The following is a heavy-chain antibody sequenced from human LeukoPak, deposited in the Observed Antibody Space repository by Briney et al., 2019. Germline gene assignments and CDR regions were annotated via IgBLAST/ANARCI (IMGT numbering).Heavy chain of an antibody. Sequence: QPGGSLRLSCAASGFTVSTNYMSWVRQAPGRGLEWVSVIYSGGNTYYADSVKGRFTISGDNSKNTPYLQMNSLRADDTAVYYCARDSGTTVGYFDYWGQGTLVTVSS. CDR1: GFTVSTNY. V-gene: IGHV3-66*01. D-gene: IGHD4-23*01. CDR3: ARDSGTTVGYFDY. J-gene: IGHJ4*02. CDR2: IYSGGNT.